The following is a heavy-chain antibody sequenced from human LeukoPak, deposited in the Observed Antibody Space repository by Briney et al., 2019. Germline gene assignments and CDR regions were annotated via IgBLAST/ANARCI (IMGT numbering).Heavy chain of an antibody. Sequence: ASVKVSCKASGYTFTGYYMHWVRQAPGQGLEWMGWINPNSGGTNYAQKFQGRVTMTRDTSISTAYMELSRLRSDDTAVYYCARDASGFYSSGWYDYWGQGTLVTVSS. V-gene: IGHV1-2*02. D-gene: IGHD6-19*01. CDR3: ARDASGFYSSGWYDY. CDR2: INPNSGGT. J-gene: IGHJ4*02. CDR1: GYTFTGYY.